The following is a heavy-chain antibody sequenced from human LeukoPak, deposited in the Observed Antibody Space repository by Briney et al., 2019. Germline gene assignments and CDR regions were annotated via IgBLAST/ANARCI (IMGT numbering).Heavy chain of an antibody. J-gene: IGHJ5*02. CDR1: GGSMSSYY. CDR3: ARSPPYCGGDCPFDP. V-gene: IGHV4-59*01. D-gene: IGHD2-21*02. CDR2: IYYSGST. Sequence: NPSETLSLTCTVSGGSMSSYYWSWIRQPPGKGLEWIAYIYYSGSTRYNPSLKSRVTISVDTSKNQFSLRLSSVTAADTAVYYCARSPPYCGGDCPFDPWGQGTLVTVSS.